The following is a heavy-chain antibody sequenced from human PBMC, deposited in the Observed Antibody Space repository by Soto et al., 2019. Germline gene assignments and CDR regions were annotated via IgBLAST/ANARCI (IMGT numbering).Heavy chain of an antibody. CDR2: IYYSGLT. CDR1: GDAISSDY. V-gene: IGHV4-59*01. Sequence: QVQLQESGPGLVKPSETLSLTCTVSGDAISSDYWSWIRQPPGKGLEWIGNIYYSGLTDYNPSLQRRVSTSVDTSRTQLSLSLTSVTAADTALYSCARIRIVNGHWDFDPWGQGALVSVSS. J-gene: IGHJ5*02. D-gene: IGHD1-26*01. CDR3: ARIRIVNGHWDFDP.